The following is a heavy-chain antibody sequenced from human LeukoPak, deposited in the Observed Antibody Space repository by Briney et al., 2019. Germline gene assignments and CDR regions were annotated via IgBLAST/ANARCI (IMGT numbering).Heavy chain of an antibody. CDR1: GGSFSGYY. J-gene: IGHJ6*02. CDR2: INHSGST. V-gene: IGHV4-34*01. CDR3: AREIAYSSGWYVDYYGMDV. Sequence: SETLSLTCAVYGGSFSGYYWSWIRQPPGKGLEWIGEINHSGSTNYNPSLKSRVTISVDTSKSQFSLNLSSVTAADTAVYYCAREIAYSSGWYVDYYGMDVWGRGTTVTVSS. D-gene: IGHD6-19*01.